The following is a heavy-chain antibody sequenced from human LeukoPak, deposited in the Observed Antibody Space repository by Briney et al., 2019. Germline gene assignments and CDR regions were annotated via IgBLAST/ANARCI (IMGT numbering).Heavy chain of an antibody. CDR1: GGTSSSYT. D-gene: IGHD5/OR15-5a*01. J-gene: IGHJ4*02. Sequence: ASVKVSCKAFGGTSSSYTINWVRQAPGQGLEWMGGIIPIFGTPNYAQTFQGRVTITTDESTSAAYMEVSSLGSEDTAVYYCARIEGMASTMGDWGQGTLVTVSS. CDR3: ARIEGMASTMGD. V-gene: IGHV1-69*05. CDR2: IIPIFGTP.